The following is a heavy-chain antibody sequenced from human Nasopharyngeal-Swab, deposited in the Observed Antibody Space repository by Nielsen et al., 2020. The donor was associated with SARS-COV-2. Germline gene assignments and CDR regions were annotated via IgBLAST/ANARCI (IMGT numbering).Heavy chain of an antibody. V-gene: IGHV3-49*03. CDR1: GFTFGYYA. Sequence: GGSLRLSCAASGFTFGYYAMSWFRQAPGKGLEWVGFIRSKTYGGTTEYAASVKGRFTISRDDSKSIAYLQMNSLKTEDTAVYYCARVRGFTFQARNPFDVWGEGTMGTVSS. CDR3: ARVRGFTFQARNPFDV. CDR2: IRSKTYGGTT. J-gene: IGHJ3*01. D-gene: IGHD2/OR15-2a*01.